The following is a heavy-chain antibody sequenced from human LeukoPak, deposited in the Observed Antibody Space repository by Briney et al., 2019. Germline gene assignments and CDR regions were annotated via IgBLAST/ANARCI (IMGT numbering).Heavy chain of an antibody. CDR3: AKDLHYGSADY. Sequence: RTGGSLRLSCAASGFTFSRYWMHWVRQDPGKGLVWVSFINPDGSTTNYADSVKGRFTISRDNAKNALYLQMNSLRAEDTAVYYCAKDLHYGSADYWGQGTLVTVSS. V-gene: IGHV3-74*01. J-gene: IGHJ4*02. D-gene: IGHD3-10*01. CDR2: INPDGSTT. CDR1: GFTFSRYW.